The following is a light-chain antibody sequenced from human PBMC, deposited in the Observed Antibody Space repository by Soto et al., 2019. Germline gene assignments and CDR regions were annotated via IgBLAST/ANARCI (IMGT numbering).Light chain of an antibody. CDR2: DAS. J-gene: IGKJ2*01. CDR1: QSISSW. V-gene: IGKV1-5*01. CDR3: QKYNSYPVT. Sequence: DIQMTQSPSTLSASVGDRVTITCRASQSISSWLAWYQQKPGKAPKLLIYDASSLESGVPSRFGGTGSGTEFTLPFSSLQPDYLATNSTQKYNSYPVTLGKGTKLGIK.